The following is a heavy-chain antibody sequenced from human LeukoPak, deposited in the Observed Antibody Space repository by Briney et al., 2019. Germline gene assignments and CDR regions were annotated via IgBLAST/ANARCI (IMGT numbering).Heavy chain of an antibody. D-gene: IGHD1-26*01. Sequence: GGSLRLSCAASGFTFSSYGMHWVRQAPGKGLEWVAVIWYDGSNKYYADSVKGRFTISRDNSKNTLYLQMNSLRAEDTAVYYCARDDVGATNFDYWGQGTQVTVSS. V-gene: IGHV3-33*08. CDR1: GFTFSSYG. J-gene: IGHJ4*02. CDR3: ARDDVGATNFDY. CDR2: IWYDGSNK.